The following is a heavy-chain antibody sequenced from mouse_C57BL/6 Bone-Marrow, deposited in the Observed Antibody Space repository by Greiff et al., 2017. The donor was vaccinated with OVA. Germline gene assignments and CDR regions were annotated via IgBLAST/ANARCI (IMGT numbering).Heavy chain of an antibody. D-gene: IGHD1-1*01. Sequence: VQGVESGPGLVQPSQSLSITCTVSGFSLTSYGVHWVRQSPGKGLEWLGVIWSGGSTDYNAAFISRLSISKDNSKSQVFFKMNSLQADDTAIYYCARIYYGSSYDWYFDVWGTGTTVTVSS. CDR3: ARIYYGSSYDWYFDV. CDR1: GFSLTSYG. CDR2: IWSGGST. J-gene: IGHJ1*03. V-gene: IGHV2-2*01.